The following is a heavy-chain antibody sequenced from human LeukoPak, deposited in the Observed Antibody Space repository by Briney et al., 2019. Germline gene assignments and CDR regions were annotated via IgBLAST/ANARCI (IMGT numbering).Heavy chain of an antibody. CDR3: ARFENYFDY. V-gene: IGHV3-7*01. J-gene: IGHJ4*02. CDR1: GFTVSSNY. Sequence: GGSLRLSCAASGFTVSSNYMSWVRQAPGKGLEWVANINQDGSKKYYVDSVKGRFTISRDNAKNSLFLQMNSLRAEDTAVYYCARFENYFDYWGQGTLVTVSS. CDR2: INQDGSKK.